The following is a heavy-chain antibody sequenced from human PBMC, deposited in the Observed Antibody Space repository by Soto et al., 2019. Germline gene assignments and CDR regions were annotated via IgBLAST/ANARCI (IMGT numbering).Heavy chain of an antibody. CDR3: AKDLRSQLRRGYYFDY. CDR1: GFTFSSYG. V-gene: IGHV3-30*18. Sequence: GGSLRLSCAASGFTFSSYGMHWVRQAPGKGLEWVAVISYDGSNKYYADSVKGRFTISRDNSKNTLYLQMNSLRAEDTAVYYCAKDLRSQLRRGYYFDYWGQGTLVTVSS. J-gene: IGHJ4*02. CDR2: ISYDGSNK. D-gene: IGHD2-2*01.